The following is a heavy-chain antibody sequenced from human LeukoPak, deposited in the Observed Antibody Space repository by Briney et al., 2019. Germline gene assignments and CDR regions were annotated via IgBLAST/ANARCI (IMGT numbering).Heavy chain of an antibody. Sequence: GGSLRLSCAASGFGFSNYAMSWVRQAPGKGLEWVSGISGSGGSTYYADSVKGRFTISRDNSKNTLYLQMNSLRAEDTAVYYCAKGGDGYNYYFDYWGQETLVTVSS. CDR2: ISGSGGST. CDR3: AKGGDGYNYYFDY. CDR1: GFGFSNYA. V-gene: IGHV3-23*01. D-gene: IGHD5-24*01. J-gene: IGHJ4*02.